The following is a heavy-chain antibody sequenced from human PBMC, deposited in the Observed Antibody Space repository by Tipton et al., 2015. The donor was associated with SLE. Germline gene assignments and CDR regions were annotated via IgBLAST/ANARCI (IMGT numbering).Heavy chain of an antibody. CDR2: ISYDGSNK. CDR3: AVEGYMWNDKVGY. D-gene: IGHD1-1*01. J-gene: IGHJ4*02. V-gene: IGHV3-30*04. Sequence: SLRLSCAAYGLTFRSYAMHWVRQAPGKGLEWVAVISYDGSNKYYADSVKGRFTISRDNSKNTLYMQMDSLRAVDTAVYYGAVEGYMWNDKVGYKGQGLLVTVSS. CDR1: GLTFRSYA.